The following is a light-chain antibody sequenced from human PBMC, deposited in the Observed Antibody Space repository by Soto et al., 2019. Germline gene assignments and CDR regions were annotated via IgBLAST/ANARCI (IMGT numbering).Light chain of an antibody. V-gene: IGKV3-15*01. CDR1: QSVRSSH. J-gene: IGKJ1*01. Sequence: EIVLTQSPGTLSLSRGERATLSCRASQSVRSSHLAWYQQKPGQAPRLLIYGASTRATGIPARFSGSGSGTEFTLTISSLQSEDFAVYYCQQYNNWPPTFGQGTKVDIK. CDR2: GAS. CDR3: QQYNNWPPT.